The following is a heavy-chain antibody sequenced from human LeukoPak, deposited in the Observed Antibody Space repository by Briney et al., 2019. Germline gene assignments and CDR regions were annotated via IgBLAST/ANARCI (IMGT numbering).Heavy chain of an antibody. Sequence: GGSLTLSCAASGFTFSSYAMSWLRPAPGKGLDWVSAISGSGGSTYYADSVKGRFTISRDNSKNTLYLQMNSLRAEDTAVYYCAIVGATLSDYWGQGTLVTVSS. CDR3: AIVGATLSDY. CDR1: GFTFSSYA. D-gene: IGHD1-26*01. CDR2: ISGSGGST. V-gene: IGHV3-23*01. J-gene: IGHJ4*02.